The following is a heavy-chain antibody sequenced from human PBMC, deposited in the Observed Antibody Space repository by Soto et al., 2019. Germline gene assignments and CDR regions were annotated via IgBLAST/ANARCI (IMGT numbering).Heavy chain of an antibody. CDR3: AREKRYDFWSPLYWFDP. Sequence: SETLSLTCAVYGGSFSGYYWSWIRQPPGKGLEWIGEINHSGSTNYNPSLKSRVTISVDTSKNQFSLKLSSVTAADTAVYYCAREKRYDFWSPLYWFDPWGQGTLVTVSS. CDR2: INHSGST. CDR1: GGSFSGYY. D-gene: IGHD3-3*01. J-gene: IGHJ5*02. V-gene: IGHV4-34*01.